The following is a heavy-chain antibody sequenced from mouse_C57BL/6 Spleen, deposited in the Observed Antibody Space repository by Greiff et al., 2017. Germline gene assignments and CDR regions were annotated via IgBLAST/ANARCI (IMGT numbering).Heavy chain of an antibody. CDR2: ISDGGSYT. CDR3: ARGTYYYGSSYVPYYFDY. CDR1: GFTFSSYA. V-gene: IGHV5-4*01. J-gene: IGHJ2*01. Sequence: EVQGVESGGGLVKPGGSLKLSCAASGFTFSSYAMSWVRQTPEKRLEWVATISDGGSYTYYPDNVKGRFTISRDNAKNNLYLQMSHLKSEDTAMYYCARGTYYYGSSYVPYYFDYWGQGTTLTVSS. D-gene: IGHD1-1*01.